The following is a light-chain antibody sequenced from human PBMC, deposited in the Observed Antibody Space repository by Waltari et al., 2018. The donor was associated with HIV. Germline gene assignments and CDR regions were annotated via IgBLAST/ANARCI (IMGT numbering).Light chain of an antibody. CDR1: SSNLERNT. Sequence: QSVLTQPPSVSGTPGQRVTIPCSGASSNLERNTDNWFQLLPGTAPKLLIYTDNQRPSGVPDRFSGSKSGTSASLAISGLQSEDEADYFCAAWDDSLNGLWVFGGGTKLTVL. J-gene: IGLJ3*02. CDR3: AAWDDSLNGLWV. V-gene: IGLV1-44*01. CDR2: TDN.